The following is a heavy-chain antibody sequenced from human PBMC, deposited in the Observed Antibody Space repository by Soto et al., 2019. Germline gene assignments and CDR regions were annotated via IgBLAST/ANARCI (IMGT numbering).Heavy chain of an antibody. V-gene: IGHV3-21*01. CDR2: ISSSSSYI. J-gene: IGHJ5*02. CDR3: ARDSDLEWLLSWFDP. CDR1: GFTFSSYS. Sequence: GGSLRLSCAASGFTFSSYSMNWVRQAPGKGLEWVSSISSSSSYIYYADSVKGRFTISRDNAKNSLYLQMNSLRAEDTAVYYCARDSDLEWLLSWFDPWGQGTLVTVAS. D-gene: IGHD3-3*01.